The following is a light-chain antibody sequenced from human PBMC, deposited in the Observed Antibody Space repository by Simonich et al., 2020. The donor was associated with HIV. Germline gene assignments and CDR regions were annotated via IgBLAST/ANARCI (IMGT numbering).Light chain of an antibody. Sequence: DIVMTQSPDSLAVSLGERATINCKSSRSVLYSSNNKNYLAWYQQKPGQPPKLLIYCASTRESGVPDRFSASGSGTDFTLTISSLQAEDVAVYYCQQYYSTPPTFGQGTKVNIK. CDR1: RSVLYSSNNKNY. CDR2: CAS. V-gene: IGKV4-1*01. CDR3: QQYYSTPPT. J-gene: IGKJ1*01.